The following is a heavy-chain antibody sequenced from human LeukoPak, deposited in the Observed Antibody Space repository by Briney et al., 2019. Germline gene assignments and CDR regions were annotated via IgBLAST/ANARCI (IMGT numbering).Heavy chain of an antibody. V-gene: IGHV4-34*01. J-gene: IGHJ5*02. Sequence: SETLSLTCAVYGGSYSGYYWSWIRQPPGKGLEWIGEINHSGSTNYNPSLKSRVTISVDTSKNQFSLKLTSVTAADTAVYYCASRYCSSTSCSEGYNWFDPWGQGILVTVSS. CDR2: INHSGST. CDR3: ASRYCSSTSCSEGYNWFDP. D-gene: IGHD2-2*01. CDR1: GGSYSGYY.